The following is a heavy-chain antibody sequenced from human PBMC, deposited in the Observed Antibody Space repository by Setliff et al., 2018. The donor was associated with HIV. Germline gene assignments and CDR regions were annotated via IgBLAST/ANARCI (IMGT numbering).Heavy chain of an antibody. J-gene: IGHJ4*02. D-gene: IGHD3-10*01. CDR3: ARHPPPEVRGDVTDY. Sequence: SETLSLTCSVSDASIKSNNYYWVWIRQTPGKGLEWIGSIYQSGTAYYNPSLKSRVTISVDTSENPFSLKLSSVTAADTAVYYCARHPPPEVRGDVTDYWGQGTLVTVS. CDR1: DASIKSNNYY. CDR2: IYQSGTA. V-gene: IGHV4-39*01.